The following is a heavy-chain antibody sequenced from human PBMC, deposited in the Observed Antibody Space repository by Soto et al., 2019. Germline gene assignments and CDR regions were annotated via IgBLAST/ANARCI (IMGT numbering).Heavy chain of an antibody. J-gene: IGHJ4*02. D-gene: IGHD1-1*01. CDR3: ARDDTEHHLEGYVDY. CDR2: INPSGGHT. CDR1: GYTFTNYY. Sequence: QVQLVQSGAAVKTPGASVKVSCTASGYTFTNYYMHWMRQAPGQGFEWMGVINPSGGHTTYAQKFQCRVTLTRDTSTSPVYMELSRLRSEDTAVYYCARDDTEHHLEGYVDYWGQGTLVRVSS. V-gene: IGHV1-46*01.